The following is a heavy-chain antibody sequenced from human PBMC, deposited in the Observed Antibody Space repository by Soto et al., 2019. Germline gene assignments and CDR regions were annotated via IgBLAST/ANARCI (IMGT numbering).Heavy chain of an antibody. Sequence: GGSLRLSCAASGLTFSDSYMTWIRQAPGKGLEWISYISGSGDTIYYADSVKGRFTVSRDNAKNSLYLQINSLRAEDTAVYYCASDPYYYASEYWGQGTLVTVSS. CDR1: GLTFSDSY. CDR2: ISGSGDTI. J-gene: IGHJ4*02. CDR3: ASDPYYYASEY. V-gene: IGHV3-11*01. D-gene: IGHD3-10*01.